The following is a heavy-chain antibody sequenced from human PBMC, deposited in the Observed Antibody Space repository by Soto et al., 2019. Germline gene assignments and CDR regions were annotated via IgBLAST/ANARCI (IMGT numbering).Heavy chain of an antibody. CDR3: ANGDYGDYEQTPIDY. Sequence: QVQLVESGGGVVQPGRSLRLSCAASGFTFSSYGMHWVRQAPGKGLEWVAGISYDGSNKYYADSVKGRFTISRDNSKNTLYLQMNSLRAEDTAVYYCANGDYGDYEQTPIDYWGQGTLVTVSS. D-gene: IGHD4-17*01. CDR1: GFTFSSYG. CDR2: ISYDGSNK. V-gene: IGHV3-30*18. J-gene: IGHJ4*02.